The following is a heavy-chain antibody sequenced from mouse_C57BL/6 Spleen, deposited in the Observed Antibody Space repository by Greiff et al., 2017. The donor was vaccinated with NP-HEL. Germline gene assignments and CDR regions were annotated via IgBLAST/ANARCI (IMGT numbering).Heavy chain of an antibody. J-gene: IGHJ2*01. D-gene: IGHD2-4*01. Sequence: VQGVESGPELVKPGASVKISCKASGYAFSSSWMNWVKQRPGKGLEWIGRIYPGDGDTNYNGKFKGKATLTADKSSSTAYMQLSSLTSEDSAVYFCAREGLRDYFDYWGQGTTLTVSS. CDR3: AREGLRDYFDY. CDR2: IYPGDGDT. CDR1: GYAFSSSW. V-gene: IGHV1-82*01.